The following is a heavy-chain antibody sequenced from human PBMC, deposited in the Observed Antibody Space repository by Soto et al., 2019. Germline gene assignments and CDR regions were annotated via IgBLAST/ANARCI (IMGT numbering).Heavy chain of an antibody. Sequence: PSETLSLTCAVYGGSFSGYYWSWIRQPPGKGLEWIGEINHSGSTNYNPSLKSRVTISVDTSKNQFSLKLSSVTAADTAVYYCARSPYYDYVWGSYRPPWYFDYWGQGTLVTVS. CDR1: GGSFSGYY. J-gene: IGHJ4*02. D-gene: IGHD3-16*02. CDR2: INHSGST. CDR3: ARSPYYDYVWGSYRPPWYFDY. V-gene: IGHV4-34*01.